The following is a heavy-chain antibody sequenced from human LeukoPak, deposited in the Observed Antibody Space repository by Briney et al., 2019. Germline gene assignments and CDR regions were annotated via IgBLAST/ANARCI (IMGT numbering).Heavy chain of an antibody. CDR2: IYTSGST. D-gene: IGHD4-23*01. Sequence: SETLSLTCTVSGGSISSYYWSWIRQPAGKGLEWIGRIYTSGSTNYDPSLKSRVTISVDTSKNQFSLKLSSVTAADTAVYYCASFLNDYGGNSEPNWGQGTLVTVSS. V-gene: IGHV4-4*07. CDR3: ASFLNDYGGNSEPN. J-gene: IGHJ4*02. CDR1: GGSISSYY.